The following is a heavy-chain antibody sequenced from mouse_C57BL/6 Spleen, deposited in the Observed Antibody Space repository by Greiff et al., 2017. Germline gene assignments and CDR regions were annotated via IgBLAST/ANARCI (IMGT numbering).Heavy chain of an antibody. V-gene: IGHV1-82*01. Sequence: VQLQQSGPELVKPGASVKISCKASGYAFSSSWMNWVKQRPGKGLEWIGRIYPGDGDTNYNGKFKGKATLTADKSSSTAYMQLSSLTSEDSAVYFCANNYYGSTFYAMDYWGQGTSVTVYS. CDR1: GYAFSSSW. CDR2: IYPGDGDT. D-gene: IGHD1-1*01. J-gene: IGHJ4*01. CDR3: ANNYYGSTFYAMDY.